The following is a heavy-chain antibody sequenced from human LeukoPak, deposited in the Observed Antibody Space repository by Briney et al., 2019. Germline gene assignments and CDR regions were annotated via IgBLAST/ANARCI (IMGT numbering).Heavy chain of an antibody. V-gene: IGHV3-48*01. CDR3: ARGGYSSGGTCYTGDY. J-gene: IGHJ4*02. CDR2: ISMSSDTI. CDR1: GFTFGTHS. D-gene: IGHD2-15*01. Sequence: GGSLRLSCLASGFTFGTHSMSWVRQAPGKGLEWISHISMSSDTIYYADSVRGRFTVSRDKAKNSLYLQMNSLRVDDTAVYYCARGGYSSGGTCYTGDYWGQGTLVAVSS.